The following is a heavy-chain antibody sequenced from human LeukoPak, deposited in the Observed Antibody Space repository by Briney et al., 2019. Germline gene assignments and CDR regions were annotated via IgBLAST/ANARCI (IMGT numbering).Heavy chain of an antibody. CDR3: ARMTYCGGDCSSFDY. D-gene: IGHD2-21*02. CDR2: VYSSGST. CDR1: GASIGSSTYL. J-gene: IGHJ4*02. Sequence: SETLSLTCTVSGASIGSSTYLWVWVRQPPGKGLEWIGNVYSSGSTSYTPSLKSRVTISVDTSKNQFSLRLSSVTAADTAVYYCARMTYCGGDCSSFDYWGQGTLVTVSS. V-gene: IGHV4-39*07.